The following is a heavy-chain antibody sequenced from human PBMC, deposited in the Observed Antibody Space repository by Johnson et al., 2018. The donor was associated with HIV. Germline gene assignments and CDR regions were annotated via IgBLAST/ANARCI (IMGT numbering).Heavy chain of an antibody. D-gene: IGHD3-22*01. CDR1: GFTFSNYA. CDR3: ARGLQSLIVVITRGAFNI. J-gene: IGHJ3*02. Sequence: VQLVESGGGLVKPGGSLRLSCAASGFTFSNYAMTWVRQVAGKGLEWVSAISSSGGDTYSADSVEGRFSVSRDNSKNILYLQMNSLRVEDTAVYYCARGLQSLIVVITRGAFNIWGQGTMVTVSS. CDR2: ISSSGGDT. V-gene: IGHV3-23*04.